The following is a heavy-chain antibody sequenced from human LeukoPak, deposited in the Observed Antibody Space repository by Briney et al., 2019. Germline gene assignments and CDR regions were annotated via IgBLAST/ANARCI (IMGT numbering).Heavy chain of an antibody. CDR3: ARAGGGYDR. D-gene: IGHD5-12*01. Sequence: SGTLSLTCTVSGGSISNYYWSWIRQPPGKGLEWIGYIHYSGNTKYNPSLKSRVTISVDTFKNQFSLILTSVTAADTAVYYCARAGGGYDRWGQGTLVTVSS. CDR1: GGSISNYY. CDR2: IHYSGNT. V-gene: IGHV4-59*01. J-gene: IGHJ5*02.